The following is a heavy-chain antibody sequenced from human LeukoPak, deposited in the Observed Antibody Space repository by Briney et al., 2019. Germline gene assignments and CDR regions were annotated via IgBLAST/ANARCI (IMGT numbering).Heavy chain of an antibody. Sequence: PSETLSLTCTVSGGSITDHFWGWIRHTPGMGLEWIGHIYGSPTYNPSLESRVTISDDTSENQIFLQMTSVTAADTAIYYCARRFRTSASGILHHDAYDIWGPGTEVIVSS. CDR1: GGSITDHF. CDR2: IYGSP. CDR3: ARRFRTSASGILHHDAYDI. D-gene: IGHD3-10*01. J-gene: IGHJ3*02. V-gene: IGHV4-4*09.